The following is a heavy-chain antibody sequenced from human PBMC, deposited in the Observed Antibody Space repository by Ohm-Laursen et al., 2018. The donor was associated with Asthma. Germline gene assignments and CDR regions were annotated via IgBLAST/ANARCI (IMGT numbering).Heavy chain of an antibody. Sequence: SLRLSCTASGFTFSSYGMHWVRQAPGKGLEWVAVIWYDGSNKYYADSVKGRFTISRDNSKNTLYLQMNSLRAEDTAVYYCARDQVPTLGGMLGYCSSTSCYYYYGMDVWGQGTTVTVSS. CDR2: IWYDGSNK. D-gene: IGHD2-2*01. V-gene: IGHV3-33*01. CDR1: GFTFSSYG. CDR3: ARDQVPTLGGMLGYCSSTSCYYYYGMDV. J-gene: IGHJ6*02.